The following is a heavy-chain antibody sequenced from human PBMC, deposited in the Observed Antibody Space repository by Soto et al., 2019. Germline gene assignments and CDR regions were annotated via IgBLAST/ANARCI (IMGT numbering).Heavy chain of an antibody. CDR3: ARLLWELLEGGPRYYYYYYGMDV. V-gene: IGHV4-39*01. D-gene: IGHD1-26*01. CDR1: GGSISSSSYY. CDR2: IYYSGST. J-gene: IGHJ6*02. Sequence: SETLSLTCTVSGGSISSSSYYWGWIRQPPGKGLEWIGSIYYSGSTYYNPSLKSRVTISVDTSKNQFSLKLSSVTAADTAVYYCARLLWELLEGGPRYYYYYYGMDVWGQGTTVTVSS.